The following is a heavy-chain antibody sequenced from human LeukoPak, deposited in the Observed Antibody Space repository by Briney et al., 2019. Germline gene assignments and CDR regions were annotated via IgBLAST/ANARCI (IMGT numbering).Heavy chain of an antibody. CDR3: ASGNTGYDRDSFDI. V-gene: IGHV4-30-2*01. CDR2: IYHSGST. D-gene: IGHD5-12*01. Sequence: SETLSLTCAVSGGSISSGGYSWSWVRQPPGEGLEWVGYIYHSGSTYYIPSLQSRVTISLDRSKNQFSLKLSSMTAADTAVYYCASGNTGYDRDSFDIWGQGTMVTASS. CDR1: GGSISSGGYS. J-gene: IGHJ3*02.